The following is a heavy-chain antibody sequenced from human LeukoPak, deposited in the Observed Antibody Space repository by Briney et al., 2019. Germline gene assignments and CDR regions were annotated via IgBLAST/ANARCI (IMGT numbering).Heavy chain of an antibody. V-gene: IGHV1-2*02. CDR1: GYTFTGYY. J-gene: IGHJ6*03. CDR3: AREFSHYYYMDV. Sequence: ASVKVSCKASGYTFTGYYMRWVRQAPGQGLEWMGWINPNSGGTNYAQKFQGRVTMTRDTSISTAYMELSRLRSDDTAVYYCAREFSHYYYMDVWGKGTTVTVSS. CDR2: INPNSGGT.